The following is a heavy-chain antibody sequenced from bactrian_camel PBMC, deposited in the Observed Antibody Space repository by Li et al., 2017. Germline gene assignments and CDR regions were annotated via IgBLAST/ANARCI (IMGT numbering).Heavy chain of an antibody. V-gene: IGHV3S40*01. CDR1: GFTFSSYA. J-gene: IGHJ6*01. D-gene: IGHD4*01. Sequence: DVQLVESGGGLVQPGGSLRLSCAASGFTFSSYAMNWVRQAPGKGLEWVSAINSGGYNTDYAPSVKGRFTISRDNARNTLFLQMNSLVPEDTAMYYCATGAFSYWGQGTQVTVS. CDR3: ATGAFSY. CDR2: INSGGYNT.